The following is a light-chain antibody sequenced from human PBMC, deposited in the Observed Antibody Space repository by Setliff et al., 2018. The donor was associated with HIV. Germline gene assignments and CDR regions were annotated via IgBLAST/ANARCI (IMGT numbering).Light chain of an antibody. J-gene: IGLJ2*01. Sequence: QSVLTQPASVSGSPGQSITISCTGSSSDVGNTLSASWYQQNVGEVPKLLIYEVDRRPSGISHRFSGSKSGNTASLTISGLQVEDEADYYCCSYGSGDIWVFGGGTKVTVL. CDR3: CSYGSGDIWV. CDR1: SSDVGNTLS. V-gene: IGLV2-23*02. CDR2: EVD.